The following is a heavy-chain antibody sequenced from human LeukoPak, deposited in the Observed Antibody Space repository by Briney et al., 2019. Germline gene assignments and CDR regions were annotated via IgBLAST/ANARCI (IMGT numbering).Heavy chain of an antibody. CDR1: GGSISSYY. Sequence: SETLSLTCTVSGGSISSYYWSWIRQPPGKGLEWIGYTYYSGSTNYNPSLKSRVTISVDTSKNQFSLKLSSVTAADTAVYYCARAPIEGQLLFWFDPWGQGTLVTVSS. J-gene: IGHJ5*02. D-gene: IGHD2-2*01. CDR2: TYYSGST. V-gene: IGHV4-59*08. CDR3: ARAPIEGQLLFWFDP.